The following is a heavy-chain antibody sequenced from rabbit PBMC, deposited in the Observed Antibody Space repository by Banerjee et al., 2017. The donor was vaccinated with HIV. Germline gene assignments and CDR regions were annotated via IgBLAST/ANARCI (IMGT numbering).Heavy chain of an antibody. V-gene: IGHV1S40*01. CDR3: ARGRYAGYAGDGVAGGYVFDL. Sequence: QSLEESGGDLVKPGASLTLTCTASGFSFSSGYYMCWVRQAPGKGLELIGCTYTGSNNSSYYATWAKGRFTISKTSSTTVTLQMTSLTAADTATYFCARGRYAGYAGDGVAGGYVFDLWGQGTLVTVS. CDR2: TYTGSNNSS. D-gene: IGHD4-2*01. J-gene: IGHJ4*01. CDR1: GFSFSSGYY.